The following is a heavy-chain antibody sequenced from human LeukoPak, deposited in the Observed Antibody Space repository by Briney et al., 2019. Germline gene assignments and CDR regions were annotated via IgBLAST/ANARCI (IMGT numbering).Heavy chain of an antibody. Sequence: GASVKVSCKASGGTFSSYAISWVRQAPGQGLEWMGGIIPIFGTANYAQKFQGRVTITADESTSTAYMGLSSLRSEDTAVYYCATTSDTRVRVRFLEWLLPNASYYYYGMDVWGQGTTVTASS. CDR2: IIPIFGTA. V-gene: IGHV1-69*13. CDR3: ATTSDTRVRVRFLEWLLPNASYYYYGMDV. CDR1: GGTFSSYA. D-gene: IGHD3-3*01. J-gene: IGHJ6*02.